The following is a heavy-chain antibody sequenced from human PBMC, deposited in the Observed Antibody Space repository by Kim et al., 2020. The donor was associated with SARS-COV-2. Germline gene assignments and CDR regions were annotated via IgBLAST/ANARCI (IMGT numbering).Heavy chain of an antibody. V-gene: IGHV4-39*07. CDR1: GGSISSSSYY. J-gene: IGHJ5*02. Sequence: SETLSLTCTVSGGSISSSSYYWGWIRQPPGKGLEWIGIIYYSGSTYYNPSLKSRVTISVDTSKNQFSLKLSSVTAADTAVYYCARRDGYNENWFDPWGQGTLVPVSS. CDR3: ARRDGYNENWFDP. D-gene: IGHD5-12*01. CDR2: IYYSGST.